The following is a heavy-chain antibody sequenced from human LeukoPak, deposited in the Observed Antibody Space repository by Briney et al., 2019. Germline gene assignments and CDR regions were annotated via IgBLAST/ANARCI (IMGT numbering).Heavy chain of an antibody. Sequence: GGSLRLSCVATGFTFSTYWMSWVRQAPGKGLEWVANIKQDGSAKYYVDSVKGRFTISRDNAKNSLYLQMNSLRAEDTGVYYCAREGVVGATANHYDYWGQGSLVTVSS. V-gene: IGHV3-7*01. CDR3: AREGVVGATANHYDY. CDR1: GFTFSTYW. CDR2: IKQDGSAK. J-gene: IGHJ4*02. D-gene: IGHD1-26*01.